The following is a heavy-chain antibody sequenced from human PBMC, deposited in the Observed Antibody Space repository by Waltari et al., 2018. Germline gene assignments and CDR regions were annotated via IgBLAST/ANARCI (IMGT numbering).Heavy chain of an antibody. CDR3: SVSLNH. V-gene: IGHV3-7*01. CDR2: IKQDGSES. CDR1: GFTFSNYW. J-gene: IGHJ5*02. Sequence: EVQLVESGGGLVQPGGSLRLSCAASGFTFSNYWMDWVRQAPGKGLGWVANIKQDGSESHYVASVKGRFTISGDNAQNLLYLQINSLRDEDTAVYYCSVSLNHWGQGTLVTVSS.